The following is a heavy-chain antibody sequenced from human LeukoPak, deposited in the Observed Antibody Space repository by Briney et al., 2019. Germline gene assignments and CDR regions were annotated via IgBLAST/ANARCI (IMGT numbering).Heavy chain of an antibody. Sequence: GGSLRLSCAASGFTFNNYWIHWVRQAPGKGLEWVTFIRSDGTYKYYADSVRGRFAVSRDNSKNTLYLQMNSLRSEDTAVYYCATDLWFGESPSDYWGQGTLVTVSS. CDR2: IRSDGTYK. V-gene: IGHV3-30*02. CDR1: GFTFNNYW. CDR3: ATDLWFGESPSDY. J-gene: IGHJ4*02. D-gene: IGHD3-10*01.